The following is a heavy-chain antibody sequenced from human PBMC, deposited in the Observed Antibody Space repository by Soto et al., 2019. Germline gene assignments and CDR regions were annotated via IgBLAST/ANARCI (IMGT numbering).Heavy chain of an antibody. CDR1: GFTFSSYD. CDR3: ARENAGLYYFAF. V-gene: IGHV3-13*01. CDR2: IGTAGDT. D-gene: IGHD6-13*01. J-gene: IGHJ4*02. Sequence: EVQLVESGGGLVQPWGSLRLSCAVSGFTFSSYDMHWVRQVTGKGLEWVSAIGTAGDTYYPVSVKGRFTISRENAKNSLYLQMNRLRAGDTAVYYCARENAGLYYFAFWGQGTPGIVFS.